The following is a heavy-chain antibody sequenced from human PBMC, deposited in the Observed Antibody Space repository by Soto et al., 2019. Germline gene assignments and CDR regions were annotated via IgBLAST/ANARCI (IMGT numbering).Heavy chain of an antibody. D-gene: IGHD6-13*01. Sequence: QVQLVESGGGVVQPGRSLRFSCAASGFTFSSYAMHWVRQAPGKGLEWVAVISYDGSNKYYADSVKGRFTISRDNSKNTLYLQMNSLRAEDTAVYYCARATHSSSWSNWGQGTLVTVSS. CDR3: ARATHSSSWSN. V-gene: IGHV3-30-3*01. J-gene: IGHJ4*02. CDR1: GFTFSSYA. CDR2: ISYDGSNK.